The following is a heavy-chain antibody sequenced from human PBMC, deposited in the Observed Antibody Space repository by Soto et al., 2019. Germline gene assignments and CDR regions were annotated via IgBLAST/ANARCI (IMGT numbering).Heavy chain of an antibody. Sequence: SVKVSCKASGGTFSSYTISLVRQAPGQGLEWMGRIIPILGIANYAQKFQGRVTITADKSTSTAYMELSSLRSEDTAVYYCAREDGDMITFGGVMHYYYYMDVWGKGTTVTVS. D-gene: IGHD3-16*01. CDR3: AREDGDMITFGGVMHYYYYMDV. CDR1: GGTFSSYT. J-gene: IGHJ6*03. V-gene: IGHV1-69*04. CDR2: IIPILGIA.